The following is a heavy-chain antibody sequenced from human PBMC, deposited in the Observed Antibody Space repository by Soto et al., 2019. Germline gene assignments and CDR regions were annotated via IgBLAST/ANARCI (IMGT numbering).Heavy chain of an antibody. V-gene: IGHV3-21*01. Sequence: EVQLVESGGGLVKPGGSLRLSCAASGFTFSSYSMNWVRQAPGNALEWVSSISSSSSYIYYADSVKGRFTISRDNAKNSLYLQMNSLRAADTAVYCCARVDGTSSYNWFDPWGQGTLVAVSS. CDR2: ISSSSSYI. D-gene: IGHD2-2*01. J-gene: IGHJ5*02. CDR1: GFTFSSYS. CDR3: ARVDGTSSYNWFDP.